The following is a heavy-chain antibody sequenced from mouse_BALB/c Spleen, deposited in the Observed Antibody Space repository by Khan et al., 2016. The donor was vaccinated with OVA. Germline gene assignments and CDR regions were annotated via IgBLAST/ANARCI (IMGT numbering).Heavy chain of an antibody. CDR1: GFTFSSYD. CDR3: ATLYYYLSRGYFDD. V-gene: IGHV5-6*01. Sequence: EVELVESGGDLVKPGGSLKLSCAASGFTFSSYDMSWVRQTPDKRLEWVATISSGGNYTYYPDNVTGRFTISRDNAKHTLYLHMSSLKSEDTAMDYCATLYYYLSRGYFDDWGQGTTLTVSS. D-gene: IGHD1-1*01. CDR2: ISSGGNYT. J-gene: IGHJ2*01.